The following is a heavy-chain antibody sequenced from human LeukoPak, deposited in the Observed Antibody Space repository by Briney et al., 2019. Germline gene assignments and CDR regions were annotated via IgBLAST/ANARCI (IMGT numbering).Heavy chain of an antibody. V-gene: IGHV4-59*01. J-gene: IGHJ4*02. CDR1: GGSISSYY. CDR3: ARMSLQGGWGGDY. Sequence: SETLSLTCTVSGGSISSYYWSWIRQPPGKGLEWIGYIYYSGSTNYNPSLKSRVTISVDTSKNQFSLKLSSVSAADTAVYYCARMSLQGGWGGDYWGQGTLVTVSS. D-gene: IGHD3-16*01. CDR2: IYYSGST.